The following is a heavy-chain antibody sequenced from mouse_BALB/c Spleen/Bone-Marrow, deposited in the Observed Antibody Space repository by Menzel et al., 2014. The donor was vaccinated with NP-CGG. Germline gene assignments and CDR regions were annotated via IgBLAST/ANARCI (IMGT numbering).Heavy chain of an antibody. CDR3: ARVYGNYDAMDC. CDR2: INPSSGYT. D-gene: IGHD2-1*01. CDR1: GYTFTTYT. J-gene: IGHJ4*01. V-gene: IGHV1-4*01. Sequence: QVQLQQSGAELARPGASVKMSCRASGYTFTTYTVHWVKQRPGQGLEWIGYINPSSGYTYYNQKFKDKATLTADKSSSAAYLQLSSLTSEDSAVYYCARVYGNYDAMDCWGQGTSVTVSS.